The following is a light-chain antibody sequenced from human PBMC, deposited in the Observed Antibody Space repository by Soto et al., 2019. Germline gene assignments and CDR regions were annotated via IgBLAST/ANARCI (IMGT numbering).Light chain of an antibody. CDR2: KAS. V-gene: IGKV1-5*03. CDR1: QSISSW. CDR3: QQYNSYSPRGFT. J-gene: IGKJ3*01. Sequence: DIQMTQSPATLSAYVGDRVTITCRASQSISSWLAWYQQKPGKAPKLLIYKASSLESGVPSRFSGSGSGTEFTLTISSLQPDDFATYYCQQYNSYSPRGFTFGHGTKVDIK.